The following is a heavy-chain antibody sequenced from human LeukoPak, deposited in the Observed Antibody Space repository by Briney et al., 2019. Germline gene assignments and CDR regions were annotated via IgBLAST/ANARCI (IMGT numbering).Heavy chain of an antibody. CDR3: ARWLNYCDSSGYRYYFDY. D-gene: IGHD3-22*01. V-gene: IGHV1-2*02. Sequence: ASVKVSCKASRYTFTGYYLHWVRQAPGQGLEWMGWINPNSGGTNYAQKFQGRVTITRDTSISTAYMELSRLKSDVTAVYYCARWLNYCDSSGYRYYFDYWGQGTLVTVSS. CDR2: INPNSGGT. J-gene: IGHJ4*02. CDR1: RYTFTGYY.